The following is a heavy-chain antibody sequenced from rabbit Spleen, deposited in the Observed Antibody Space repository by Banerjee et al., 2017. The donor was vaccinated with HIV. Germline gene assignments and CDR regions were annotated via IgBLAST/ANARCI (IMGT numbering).Heavy chain of an antibody. V-gene: IGHV1S45*01. CDR1: GFSFSSNW. Sequence: LEESGGGLVKPGGTLTLTCTVSGFSFSSNWICWVRQAPGKGLEWIACIDTNDGDTDYANWPKGRFTISKTSSTTVTLQTTSLTAADTATYFCARDTSSSFSSYGMDLWGQGTLVTVS. J-gene: IGHJ6*01. CDR3: ARDTSSSFSSYGMDL. CDR2: IDTNDGDT. D-gene: IGHD1-1*01.